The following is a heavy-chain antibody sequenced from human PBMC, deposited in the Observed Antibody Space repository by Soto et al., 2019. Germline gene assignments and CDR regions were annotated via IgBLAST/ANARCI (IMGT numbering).Heavy chain of an antibody. J-gene: IGHJ6*02. Sequence: PWGSLRLSCAASGFTFISYGMHFFRHSPGKGREWVAVIWYDGSNKYYADSVKGRFTISRDNSKNTLYLQMNSLRAEDTAVYYCATRDGGTYYYYGMDVWGQGTTVTVSS. V-gene: IGHV3-33*01. D-gene: IGHD3-16*01. CDR1: GFTFISYG. CDR2: IWYDGSNK. CDR3: ATRDGGTYYYYGMDV.